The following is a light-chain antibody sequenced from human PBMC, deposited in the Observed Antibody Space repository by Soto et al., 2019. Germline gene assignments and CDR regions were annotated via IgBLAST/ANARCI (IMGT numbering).Light chain of an antibody. CDR2: DVT. CDR3: SSYTITATL. Sequence: SALTQPASVSGSPGQSITLSCTGSRNDVGLYNYVSWYQQHPGKAPKLVISDVTNRPSGVSDRFSGSKSGNTAFLTISGLHAEDDADYYCSSYTITATLFGRGTKVNVL. CDR1: RNDVGLYNY. J-gene: IGLJ2*01. V-gene: IGLV2-14*03.